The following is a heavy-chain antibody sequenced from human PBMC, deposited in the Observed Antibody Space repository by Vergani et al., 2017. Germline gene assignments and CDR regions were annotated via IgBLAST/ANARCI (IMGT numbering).Heavy chain of an antibody. Sequence: QVQLVQSGAEVKKPGSSVKVSCKASGGTFSSYTISWVRQAPGQGLEWMGRIIPILGIANYAQKFQGRVTITADKSTSTAYMELSSLRSEDTAVYYCARALGRRPFYHYYGMDVWGQGTTVTVSS. CDR2: IIPILGIA. J-gene: IGHJ6*02. CDR3: ARALGRRPFYHYYGMDV. CDR1: GGTFSSYT. V-gene: IGHV1-69*02.